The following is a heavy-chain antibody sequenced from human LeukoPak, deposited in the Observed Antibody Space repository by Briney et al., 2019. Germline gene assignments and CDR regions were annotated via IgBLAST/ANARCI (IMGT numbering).Heavy chain of an antibody. CDR3: ARSLPGEQGLPFFDY. Sequence: PGGSLRLSCAASGFIFSGYRMNWVRQAPGKGLEWVSYISRSSSAIYYADSVKGRFTISRDNAKNSLFLQMNSLRDEDTAVYYCARSLPGEQGLPFFDYWGQETLVTVSS. D-gene: IGHD6-19*01. CDR2: ISRSSSAI. CDR1: GFIFSGYR. V-gene: IGHV3-48*02. J-gene: IGHJ4*02.